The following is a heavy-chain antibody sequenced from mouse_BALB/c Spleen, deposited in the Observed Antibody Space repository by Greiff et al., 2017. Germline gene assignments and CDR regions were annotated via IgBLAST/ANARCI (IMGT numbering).Heavy chain of an antibody. CDR3: ARWGRATY. V-gene: IGHV3-2*02. J-gene: IGHJ3*01. CDR2: ISYSGST. CDR1: GYSITSDYA. D-gene: IGHD3-3*01. Sequence: EVKVEESGPGLVKPSQSLSLTCTVTGYSITSDYAWNWIRQFPGNKLEWMGYISYSGSTSYNPSLKSRISITRDTSKNQFFLQLNSVTTEDTATYYCARWGRATYWGQGTLVTVSA.